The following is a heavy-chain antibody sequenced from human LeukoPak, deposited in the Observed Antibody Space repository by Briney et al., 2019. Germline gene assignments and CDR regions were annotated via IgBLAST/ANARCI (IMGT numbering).Heavy chain of an antibody. J-gene: IGHJ6*03. CDR3: ARTQGGNYYYYYYYMDV. Sequence: ASVKVSCKASGYTFTGYYMHWVRQAPGQGLEWMGWINPNSGGTNYAQKFRGRVTMTRDTSISTAYMELSRLRSDDTAVYYCARTQGGNYYYYYYYMDVWGKGTTVTISS. CDR1: GYTFTGYY. CDR2: INPNSGGT. V-gene: IGHV1-2*02. D-gene: IGHD1-7*01.